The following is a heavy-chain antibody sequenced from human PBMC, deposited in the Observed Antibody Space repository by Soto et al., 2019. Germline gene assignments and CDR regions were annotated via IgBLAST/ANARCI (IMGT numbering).Heavy chain of an antibody. CDR2: LKPSSGEA. D-gene: IGHD3-3*01. Sequence: QVQLVQSGAEVKKPGASVKVSCKASGYNFKSFAINWVRQASGQGLEWMGWLKPSSGEAGYAEKFQGRLTMTRDTSTNTVSMELRRLTYEDTAVYYCVRDNWSSNVDYFGMDVWGHGTTVIVS. V-gene: IGHV1-8*02. CDR1: GYNFKSFA. CDR3: VRDNWSSNVDYFGMDV. J-gene: IGHJ6*02.